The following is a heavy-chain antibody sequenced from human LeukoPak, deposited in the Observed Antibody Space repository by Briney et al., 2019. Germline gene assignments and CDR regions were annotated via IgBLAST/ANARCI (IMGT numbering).Heavy chain of an antibody. J-gene: IGHJ3*02. CDR3: ARDRDIAADGMEGGDAFDI. CDR1: VASLAGYY. V-gene: IGHV4-4*07. D-gene: IGHD6-13*01. CDR2: IYISDNA. Sequence: SETLSLTCSASVASLAGYYWSWIRQPAGKGLEWIGRIYISDNARYNPSLKSRVTMSMDTSKEQFSLILRSVTAADTAVYYCARDRDIAADGMEGGDAFDIWGPGTLVTVSP.